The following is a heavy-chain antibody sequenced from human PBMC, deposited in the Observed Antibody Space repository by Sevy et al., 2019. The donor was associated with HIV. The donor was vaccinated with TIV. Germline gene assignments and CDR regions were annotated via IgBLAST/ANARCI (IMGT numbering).Heavy chain of an antibody. D-gene: IGHD6-25*01. V-gene: IGHV3-30*02. CDR1: GFRFNNFG. CDR2: IWYDGINK. J-gene: IGHJ6*02. CDR3: AKGGSGGIDHYGMDV. Sequence: GGSLRLSCAASGFRFNNFGMYWVRQAPGKGLEGVAFIWYDGINKYYVDSVKGRSTISRDNSKETLYLEMKSLRLEDTAIYYCAKGGSGGIDHYGMDVWGQGTTVTVSS.